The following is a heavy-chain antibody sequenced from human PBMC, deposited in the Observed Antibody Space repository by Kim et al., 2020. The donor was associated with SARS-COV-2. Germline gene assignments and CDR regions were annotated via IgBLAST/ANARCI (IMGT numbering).Heavy chain of an antibody. CDR3: ARGGEQQLVHGAFDI. D-gene: IGHD6-13*01. J-gene: IGHJ3*02. V-gene: IGHV1-3*01. Sequence: QKFQCRVTITRDTSARTADMELSSLRSEDTAVYYCARGGEQQLVHGAFDIWGQGTMVTVSS.